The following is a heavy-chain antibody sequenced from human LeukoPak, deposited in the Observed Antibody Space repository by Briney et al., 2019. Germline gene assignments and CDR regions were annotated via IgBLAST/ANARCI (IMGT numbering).Heavy chain of an antibody. Sequence: KASETLSLTCTVSGGSISSSSYYWGWIRQPPGKGLEWIGSIYYSGSTYYNPSLKSRVTISVDTSKNQFSLKLSSVTAADTSVYYCARHDYDSSPTHLSYWYFDLWGRGTLVTVSS. CDR1: GGSISSSSYY. CDR3: ARHDYDSSPTHLSYWYFDL. D-gene: IGHD3-22*01. CDR2: IYYSGST. V-gene: IGHV4-39*01. J-gene: IGHJ2*01.